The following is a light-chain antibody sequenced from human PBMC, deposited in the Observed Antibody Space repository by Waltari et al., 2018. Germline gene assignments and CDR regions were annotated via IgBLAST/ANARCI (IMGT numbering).Light chain of an antibody. Sequence: QPAPTQPASVSGSPGQSITISCSGSSRDIGAYHYVSWYTQHPGKAPKVMIYGVNYRPSGVSDRFSGSKSGNTAYLTIFGLQAEDEADYYCSSFTTSTTYVFGTGTKVTVL. CDR3: SSFTTSTTYV. CDR2: GVN. V-gene: IGLV2-14*03. J-gene: IGLJ1*01. CDR1: SRDIGAYHY.